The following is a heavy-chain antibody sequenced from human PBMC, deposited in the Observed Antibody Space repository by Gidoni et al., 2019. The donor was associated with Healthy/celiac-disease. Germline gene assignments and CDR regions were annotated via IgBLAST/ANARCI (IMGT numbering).Heavy chain of an antibody. CDR2: ISSRGSNI. J-gene: IGHJ3*02. CDR1: GFTFSRYT. D-gene: IGHD3-16*02. Sequence: EVQLVESGGGLVKPGGSLRLSCAASGFTFSRYTMNWVRQAPGKGLEWFSSISSRGSNIYYADAVKGRLTISRDNAENSLFLQIDSLRAEDTAVYYCARDLTIEGVIIRAFDIWGQGTRVTVSS. V-gene: IGHV3-21*01. CDR3: ARDLTIEGVIIRAFDI.